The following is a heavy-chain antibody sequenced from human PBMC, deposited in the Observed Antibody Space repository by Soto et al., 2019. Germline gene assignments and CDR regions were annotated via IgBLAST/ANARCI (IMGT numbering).Heavy chain of an antibody. J-gene: IGHJ3*01. CDR1: GYTFSPFW. D-gene: IGHD3-10*01. CDR2: INSDGSTI. CDR3: VRDRGYPDSFDV. Sequence: EVQLVESGGGLVQPGESLRLSCAASGYTFSPFWMHWVRQAPGKGLVWVSHINSDGSTIVYADSVKGRFTISRDNAKNTLYLQMNSLKAEDTAVYYCVRDRGYPDSFDVWGRGTMATVSS. V-gene: IGHV3-74*01.